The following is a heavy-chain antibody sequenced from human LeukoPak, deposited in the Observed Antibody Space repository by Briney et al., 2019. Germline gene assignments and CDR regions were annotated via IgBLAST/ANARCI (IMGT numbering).Heavy chain of an antibody. CDR1: GFTFSSYA. V-gene: IGHV3-23*01. J-gene: IGHJ4*02. CDR2: ISGSGGST. CDR3: ALIPGSGY. D-gene: IGHD2-15*01. Sequence: GGSLRLSCAASGFTFSSYAMSWVRQAPGKGLEWVSAISGSGGSTYYADSVKGRFTISRDSSKNTLFLLMNSLRGDDTAVYYCALIPGSGYWGQGTLVTVSS.